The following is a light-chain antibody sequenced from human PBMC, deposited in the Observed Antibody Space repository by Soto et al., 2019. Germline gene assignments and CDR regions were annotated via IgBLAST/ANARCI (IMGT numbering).Light chain of an antibody. CDR2: END. CDR1: SSNTGNNY. CDR3: ATWDSSLSAGL. J-gene: IGLJ1*01. Sequence: QSVLTQPPSVSAAPGQKVTISCSGSSSNTGNNYVSWYQQLPGTAPKLLIYENDKRPSGIPDRFSGSKSGTSATLGITGFQTGDEADYYCATWDSSLSAGLFGTGTKVTVL. V-gene: IGLV1-51*02.